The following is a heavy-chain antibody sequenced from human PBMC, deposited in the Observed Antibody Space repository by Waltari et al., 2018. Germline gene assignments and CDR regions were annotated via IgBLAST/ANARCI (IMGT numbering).Heavy chain of an antibody. CDR1: GYTFTGYY. J-gene: IGHJ4*02. CDR2: INPNIGGT. CDR3: ASAAVADQGVYFDY. V-gene: IGHV1-2*06. D-gene: IGHD6-19*01. Sequence: QVQLVQSGAEVKKPGASVKVSCKASGYTFTGYYMHWVRQAPGQGLEWMGRINPNIGGTNYAQKFKGRVTMTRDTSISTAYMELSRLRSDDTAVYYCASAAVADQGVYFDYWGQGTLVTVSS.